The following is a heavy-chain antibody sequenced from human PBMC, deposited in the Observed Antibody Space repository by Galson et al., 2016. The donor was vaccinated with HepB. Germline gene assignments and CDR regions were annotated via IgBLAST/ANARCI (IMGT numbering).Heavy chain of an antibody. CDR3: ATNQDSPY. J-gene: IGHJ4*02. CDR1: GASISSSNW. D-gene: IGHD2-15*01. V-gene: IGHV4/OR15-8*01. Sequence: SETLSLTCAVSGASISSSNWWKWVRQPPGKGLEWIGEIDHNGSPTYNPSLKSRITISMDKSKNEFSLNLTSVTAADTAVYYCATNQDSPYWGQGTLVTVSS. CDR2: IDHNGSP.